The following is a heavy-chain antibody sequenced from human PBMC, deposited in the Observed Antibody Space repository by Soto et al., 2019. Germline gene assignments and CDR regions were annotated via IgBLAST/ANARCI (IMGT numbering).Heavy chain of an antibody. CDR1: GGSISSYY. CDR3: ANQPSSTWYNRFPEDY. J-gene: IGHJ4*02. Sequence: ETLSLTCTVSGGSISSYYWSWIRQPPGKGLEWIGYIYYSDSTNYNPSLNSRFTISRDNPKNTLYLQMSSLRLEDTAVYFCANQPSSTWYNRFPEDYWGQGTLVTVSS. CDR2: IYYSDST. V-gene: IGHV4-59*01. D-gene: IGHD6-13*01.